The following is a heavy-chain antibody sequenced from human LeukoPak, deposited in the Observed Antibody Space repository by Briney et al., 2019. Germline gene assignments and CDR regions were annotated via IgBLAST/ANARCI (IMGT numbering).Heavy chain of an antibody. CDR2: IWYDGSNK. CDR1: GFTFSTYG. J-gene: IGHJ3*02. Sequence: GGSLRLSCAASGFTFSTYGMHWVRRAPGKGLEWVAIIWYDGSNKYYADSVKGRFTISRDNSKNTLYLQMNSLRAEDTAVYYCARSQPTITADADAFDIWGQGTMVTVSS. CDR3: ARSQPTITADADAFDI. V-gene: IGHV3-33*01. D-gene: IGHD4/OR15-4a*01.